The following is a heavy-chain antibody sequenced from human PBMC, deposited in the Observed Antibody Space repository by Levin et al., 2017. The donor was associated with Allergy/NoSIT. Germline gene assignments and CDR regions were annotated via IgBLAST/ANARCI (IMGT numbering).Heavy chain of an antibody. V-gene: IGHV4-34*01. J-gene: IGHJ4*02. D-gene: IGHD3-22*01. CDR3: ARGTRSRIQYYYDSSGYYGY. CDR2: INHSGST. CDR1: GGSFSGYY. Sequence: SETLSLTCAVYGGSFSGYYWSWIRQPPGKGLEWIGEINHSGSTNYNPSLKSRVTISVDTSKNQFSLKLSSVTAADTAVYYCARGTRSRIQYYYDSSGYYGYWGQGTLVTVSS.